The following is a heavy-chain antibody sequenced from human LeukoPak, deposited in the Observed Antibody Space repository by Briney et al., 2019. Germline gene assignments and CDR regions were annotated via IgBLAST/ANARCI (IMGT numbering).Heavy chain of an antibody. Sequence: PGGSLRLSCAASGFTFSNYAMTWVRQAPGKGLEWVSTISGSGVSTYYADFVKGRFTISRDNSKNTLSLQMNSLRAEDTAVYYCAKEARTALATAALDYWGQGTLVTVSS. CDR2: ISGSGVST. D-gene: IGHD2-2*01. CDR1: GFTFSNYA. J-gene: IGHJ4*02. CDR3: AKEARTALATAALDY. V-gene: IGHV3-23*01.